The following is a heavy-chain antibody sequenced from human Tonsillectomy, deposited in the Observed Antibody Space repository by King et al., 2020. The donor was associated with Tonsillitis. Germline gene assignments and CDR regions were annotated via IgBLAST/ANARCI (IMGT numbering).Heavy chain of an antibody. CDR3: ARLAYGDSRTANFYGMDV. D-gene: IGHD4-17*01. CDR2: IYYSGTT. V-gene: IGHV4-39*07. J-gene: IGHJ6*02. CDR1: GGSITNSYYY. Sequence: LQLQESGPGLVKPSETLSLTCTVSGGSITNSYYYWGWIRQPPGKGLEWIGSIYYSGTTFYNPSLKGRVTISVDTSKNQFSLKLSSVTAADTALYYCARLAYGDSRTANFYGMDVWGQGTTVTVSS.